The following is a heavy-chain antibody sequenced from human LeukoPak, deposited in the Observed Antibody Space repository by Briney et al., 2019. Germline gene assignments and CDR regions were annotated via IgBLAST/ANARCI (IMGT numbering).Heavy chain of an antibody. V-gene: IGHV3-23*01. CDR1: GFTFSSYA. J-gene: IGHJ4*02. D-gene: IGHD2-15*01. CDR2: ISGSGGST. Sequence: PGGSLRLSCAASGFTFSSYAMSWVRQAPGKGLEWVSAISGSGGSTYYADSVKGRFTISGDNSKNTLYLQMSSLRAEDTAVYYCAKHGYGSGGRNHNYWGQGTLVTVSS. CDR3: AKHGYGSGGRNHNY.